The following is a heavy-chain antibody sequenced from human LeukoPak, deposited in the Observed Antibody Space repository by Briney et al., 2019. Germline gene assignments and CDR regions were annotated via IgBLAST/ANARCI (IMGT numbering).Heavy chain of an antibody. CDR3: ARDRQYGMDV. V-gene: IGHV3-74*01. Sequence: PGGSLRLSCAASGFTFSSYWMHWGRQAPGKGLVWVSRINTDGSTTNYADSVKGRFTISRDNAKNTLYLQMNSLRGEDTAVYYCARDRQYGMDVWGQGTTVTVSS. CDR2: INTDGSTT. J-gene: IGHJ6*02. CDR1: GFTFSSYW.